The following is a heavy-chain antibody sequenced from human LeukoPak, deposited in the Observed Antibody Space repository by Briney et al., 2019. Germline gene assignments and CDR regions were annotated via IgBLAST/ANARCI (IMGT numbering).Heavy chain of an antibody. CDR3: ARRPYSGGWYDY. Sequence: SETLSLTCTVSGGSISSYYWSWIRQPPGKRLEWIGYIFYSGSTNYNPSLKSRVSISVDTSKTQFSLRLSSVTAADTAVYYCARRPYSGGWYDYWGQGTLVTVSS. V-gene: IGHV4-59*08. J-gene: IGHJ4*02. CDR2: IFYSGST. D-gene: IGHD6-19*01. CDR1: GGSISSYY.